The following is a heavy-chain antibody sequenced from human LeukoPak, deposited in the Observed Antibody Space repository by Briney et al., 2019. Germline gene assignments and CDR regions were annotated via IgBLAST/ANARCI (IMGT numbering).Heavy chain of an antibody. CDR3: TTLVYYYYYMDV. V-gene: IGHV3-53*01. J-gene: IGHJ6*03. CDR1: GFTVSSNS. Sequence: SGGSLRLSCTVSGFTVSSNSMSWVRQAPGKGLEWVSFIYSDNTHYSDSVKGRFTISRDNSKNTLYLQMNSLRAEDTAVYYCTTLVYYYYYMDVWGKGTTVTISS. D-gene: IGHD3-16*01. CDR2: IYSDNT.